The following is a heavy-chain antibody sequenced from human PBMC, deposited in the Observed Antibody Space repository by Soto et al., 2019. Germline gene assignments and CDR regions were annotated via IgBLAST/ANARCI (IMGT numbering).Heavy chain of an antibody. CDR2: IKSKTDGGTT. D-gene: IGHD2-2*02. Sequence: GGSLRLSCAASGFTFSNAWMSWVRQAPGKGLEWVVRIKSKTDGGTTDYAAPVKGRFTISRDDSKNTLYLQMNSLKTEDTAVYYCTTKVPAAINDAFDIWGQGTMVTVSS. CDR1: GFTFSNAW. CDR3: TTKVPAAINDAFDI. V-gene: IGHV3-15*01. J-gene: IGHJ3*02.